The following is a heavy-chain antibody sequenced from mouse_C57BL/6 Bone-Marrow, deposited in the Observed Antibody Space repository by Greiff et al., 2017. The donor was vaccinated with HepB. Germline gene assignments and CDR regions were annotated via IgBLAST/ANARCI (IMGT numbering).Heavy chain of an antibody. V-gene: IGHV14-4*01. CDR3: TTDYGPYWYFDV. Sequence: EVQLQQSGAELVRPGASVKLSCTASGFNIKDDYMHWVKQRPEQGLEWIGWIDPENGDTEYASKFQGKATITADTSSTTAYLQLSSLTSEDTAVYYCTTDYGPYWYFDVWGTGTTVTVSS. D-gene: IGHD1-1*01. CDR1: GFNIKDDY. CDR2: IDPENGDT. J-gene: IGHJ1*03.